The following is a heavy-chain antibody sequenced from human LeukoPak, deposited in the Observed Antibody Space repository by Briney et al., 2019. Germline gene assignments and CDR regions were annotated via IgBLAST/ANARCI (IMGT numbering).Heavy chain of an antibody. V-gene: IGHV1-69*13. Sequence: ASVKVSCKASGGTFSSYAISWVRQAPGQGLEWMGGIIPIFGTANYAQKFQGRVTITADESTSTAYMELSSLRSEDTAVYYCARHYYDYVWGPPKNWFDPWGQGTLVTVS. CDR2: IIPIFGTA. J-gene: IGHJ5*02. D-gene: IGHD3-16*01. CDR3: ARHYYDYVWGPPKNWFDP. CDR1: GGTFSSYA.